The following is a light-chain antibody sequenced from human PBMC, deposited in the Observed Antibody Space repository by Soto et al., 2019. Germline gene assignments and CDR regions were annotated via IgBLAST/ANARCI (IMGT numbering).Light chain of an antibody. J-gene: IGKJ5*01. CDR1: QSVSSY. CDR3: QQRSSWPGT. Sequence: EIVLTQSPATLSLSLGERATLSCRASQSVSSYLAWFQQKPGQAPRLLIYDASNRATGVPARFSGCGSGTDFTLTISSLEPEDFAVYYCQQRSSWPGTFGQGTRLEIK. V-gene: IGKV3-11*01. CDR2: DAS.